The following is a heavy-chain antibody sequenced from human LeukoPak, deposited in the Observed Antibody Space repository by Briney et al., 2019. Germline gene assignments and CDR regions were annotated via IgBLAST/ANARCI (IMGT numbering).Heavy chain of an antibody. Sequence: PGGSLRLSCAASGFTFSSYSMNWVRQAPGKGLEWVSSISSSSSYIYYADSVKGRFTISRDNAKNSLYLQMNSLRAEDTAVYYCARDRGVVTANWFDPWGQGTLVTVSS. CDR1: GFTFSSYS. D-gene: IGHD2-21*02. CDR2: ISSSSSYI. CDR3: ARDRGVVTANWFDP. J-gene: IGHJ5*02. V-gene: IGHV3-21*01.